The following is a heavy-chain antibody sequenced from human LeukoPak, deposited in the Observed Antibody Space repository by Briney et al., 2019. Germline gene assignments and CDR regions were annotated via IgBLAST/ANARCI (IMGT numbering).Heavy chain of an antibody. CDR2: MKQDGSEK. CDR1: GFTFSSYW. D-gene: IGHD3-22*01. Sequence: GGSLRLSCAASGFTFSSYWMSWVRQAPGKGLEWVANMKQDGSEKYYVDSVKGRFTISRDNAKNSLYLQMNSLRAEDTAVYYCARDIGYYYDSSGYYFDYWGQGTLVTVSS. J-gene: IGHJ4*02. V-gene: IGHV3-7*01. CDR3: ARDIGYYYDSSGYYFDY.